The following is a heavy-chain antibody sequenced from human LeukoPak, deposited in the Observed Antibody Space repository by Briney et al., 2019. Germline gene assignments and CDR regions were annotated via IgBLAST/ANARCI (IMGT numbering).Heavy chain of an antibody. V-gene: IGHV3-23*01. Sequence: PGGSLRLSCAASGFTFSNHALSWVRQAPGKGLEWIAGIRGTGYRTDYADSVKGRFTISRDISKNTLYLQMNNLRAEDTAVYYCARLADETYDSSFDFWGQGSLVTVSS. D-gene: IGHD3-22*01. J-gene: IGHJ4*02. CDR3: ARLADETYDSSFDF. CDR1: GFTFSNHA. CDR2: IRGTGYRT.